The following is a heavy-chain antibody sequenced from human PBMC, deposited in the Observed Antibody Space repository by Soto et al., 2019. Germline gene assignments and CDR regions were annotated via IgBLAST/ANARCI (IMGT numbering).Heavy chain of an antibody. CDR1: GFIFIGSA. CDR3: ARINWNTPAGY. V-gene: IGHV3-73*02. D-gene: IGHD1-20*01. CDR2: IRTKSNNYAT. Sequence: EVQLVESGGGLGQPGGFLTLSCVGSGFIFIGSAMYWVRQASGKGLEWVGRIRTKSNNYATSYAVSVEGSFALSRDDSKNTAYLEMNSLRPDDTAVYYCARINWNTPAGYWGQGTLVTVSS. J-gene: IGHJ4*02.